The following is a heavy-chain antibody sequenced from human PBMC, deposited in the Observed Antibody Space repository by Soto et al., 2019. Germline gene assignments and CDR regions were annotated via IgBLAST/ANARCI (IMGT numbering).Heavy chain of an antibody. J-gene: IGHJ6*02. D-gene: IGHD3-22*01. V-gene: IGHV4-30-2*01. CDR3: ARVRSSGYYGMDV. CDR1: GGSISSGGYS. Sequence: SETLSLTCAVSGGSISSGGYSWSWIRQPPGKGLEWIGYIYHSGSTYYNPSLKSRVTMSVDRSKNQLSLKLSSVTAADTAVYYCARVRSSGYYGMDVWGQGTTVT. CDR2: IYHSGST.